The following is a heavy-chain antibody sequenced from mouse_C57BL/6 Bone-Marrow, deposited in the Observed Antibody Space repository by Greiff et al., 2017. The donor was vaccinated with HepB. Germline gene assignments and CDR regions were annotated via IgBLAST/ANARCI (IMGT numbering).Heavy chain of an antibody. J-gene: IGHJ1*03. CDR3: ARGITTVVGGYWYFDV. V-gene: IGHV3-6*01. Sequence: DVQLVESGPGLVKPSQSLSLTCSVTGYSITSGYYWNWIRQFPGNKLEWMGYISYDGSNNYNPSLKNRISITRDTSKNQFFLKLNSVTTEDTATYYCARGITTVVGGYWYFDVWGTGTTVTVSS. CDR1: GYSITSGYY. CDR2: ISYDGSN. D-gene: IGHD1-1*01.